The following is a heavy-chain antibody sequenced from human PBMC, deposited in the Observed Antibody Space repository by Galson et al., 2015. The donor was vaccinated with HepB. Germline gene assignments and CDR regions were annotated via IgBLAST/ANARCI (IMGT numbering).Heavy chain of an antibody. Sequence: SLRLSCAASGFTFSDYYMTWVRQAPGKGLECVSYISSTSSITKYADSVRGRFSTSRDNTKKSLYLQMDSLRAEDTAIYYCGRVVGHCSGASCYSGRADVWGQGITVTISS. CDR2: ISSTSSIT. CDR1: GFTFSDYY. CDR3: GRVVGHCSGASCYSGRADV. J-gene: IGHJ6*02. V-gene: IGHV3-11*05. D-gene: IGHD2-15*01.